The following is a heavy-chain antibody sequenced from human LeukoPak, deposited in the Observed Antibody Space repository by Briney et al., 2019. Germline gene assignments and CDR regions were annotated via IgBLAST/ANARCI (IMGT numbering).Heavy chain of an antibody. V-gene: IGHV3-30*04. Sequence: GGSLRLSCAASGFTFSTYSMHWVRQAPGKGLEWVAAISYDGSNKRYADSVKGRFTISRDNSKNTLYLQMSSLKASDTAMYYCARRGSSWPNFDYWGRGTLVTVSS. CDR2: ISYDGSNK. J-gene: IGHJ4*02. CDR3: ARRGSSWPNFDY. D-gene: IGHD6-13*01. CDR1: GFTFSTYS.